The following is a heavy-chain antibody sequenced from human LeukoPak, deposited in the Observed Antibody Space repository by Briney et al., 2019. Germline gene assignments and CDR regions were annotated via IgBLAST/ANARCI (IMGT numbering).Heavy chain of an antibody. CDR3: AKDSGDYYGSGSYLDY. V-gene: IGHV3-9*01. CDR1: GFTFDDYA. Sequence: GRSLRLSCAASGFTFDDYAMHWVRQAPGKGLERVSGISWNSGSIGYADSVKGRFTISRDNAKNSLYLQMNSLRAEDTALYYCAKDSGDYYGSGSYLDYWGQGTLVTVSS. CDR2: ISWNSGSI. J-gene: IGHJ4*02. D-gene: IGHD3-10*01.